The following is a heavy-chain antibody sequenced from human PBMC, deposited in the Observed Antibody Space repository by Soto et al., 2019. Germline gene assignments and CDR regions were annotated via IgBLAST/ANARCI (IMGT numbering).Heavy chain of an antibody. CDR1: GYSFTDYH. CDR3: ARGDSTDCSNGVCYFFYNRDVDV. CDR2: INPKSGGT. J-gene: IGHJ6*01. Sequence: QVQLVQSGAAVKKPGASVKVSCKASGYSFTDYHIHWVRQAPGQGLEWLGRINPKSGGTSTAQKFQGWVTVTTDTSISTAAMELTRLTSDDTAIYFGARGDSTDCSNGVCYFFYNRDVDVWGQGTTDTVSS. V-gene: IGHV1-2*04. D-gene: IGHD2-8*01.